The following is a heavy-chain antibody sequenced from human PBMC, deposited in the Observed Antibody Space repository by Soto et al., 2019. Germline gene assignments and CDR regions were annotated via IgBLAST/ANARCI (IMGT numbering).Heavy chain of an antibody. V-gene: IGHV3-7*01. CDR2: IKEDGSEK. CDR1: GFTFSSYW. J-gene: IGHJ4*02. CDR3: ARDQPGPTSY. Sequence: EVQLVESGGGLVQPGGSLRLSCGGSGFTFSSYWMSWVRQAPGKGLEWVAIIKEDGSEKYYVDSVKGRFTISRDNAKNSLYLQMTSLRAEDTAVYYCARDQPGPTSYLGQGTLVTVSS.